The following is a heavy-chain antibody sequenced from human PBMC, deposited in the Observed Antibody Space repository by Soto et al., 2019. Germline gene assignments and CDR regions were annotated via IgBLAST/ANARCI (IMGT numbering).Heavy chain of an antibody. CDR2: MNPNSGNT. Sequence: ASVKVSCKASGYTFTSYDINWVRQATGQGLEWMGWMNPNSGNTGYAQKFQGRVTMTRNTSISTAYMELSSLRSEDTAVYYCARGLVGAMYVVDDAFDIWGQGTMVTV. CDR1: GYTFTSYD. D-gene: IGHD1-26*01. V-gene: IGHV1-8*01. J-gene: IGHJ3*02. CDR3: ARGLVGAMYVVDDAFDI.